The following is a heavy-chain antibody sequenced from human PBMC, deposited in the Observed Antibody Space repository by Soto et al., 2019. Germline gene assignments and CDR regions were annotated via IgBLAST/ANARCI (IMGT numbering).Heavy chain of an antibody. D-gene: IGHD3-9*01. J-gene: IGHJ6*02. CDR3: ARQSTRFEYYYYGMDV. Sequence: ENLSLTCTVSGGSISSSSYYWGWIRQPPGTGLERIGSIYYSGSTYYNPSLQSRVTISVDTSKNQSSLKRSSVTAADTAVYYCARQSTRFEYYYYGMDVWGQGTTVTVSS. CDR2: IYYSGST. CDR1: GGSISSSSYY. V-gene: IGHV4-39*01.